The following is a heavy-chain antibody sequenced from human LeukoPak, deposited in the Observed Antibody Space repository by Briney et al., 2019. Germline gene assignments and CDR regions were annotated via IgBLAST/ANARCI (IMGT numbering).Heavy chain of an antibody. V-gene: IGHV4-61*02. CDR3: ARHMGDFRD. Sequence: SQTLSLTCTVYGGSISSGSYYWSWIRQPAGKGLEWIGRIYTSGSTNYNPSLKSRVTISVDTSKNQFSLKLSSVTAADTAVYYCARHMGDFRDWGQGTLVTVSS. CDR1: GGSISSGSYY. CDR2: IYTSGST. J-gene: IGHJ4*02. D-gene: IGHD3-3*01.